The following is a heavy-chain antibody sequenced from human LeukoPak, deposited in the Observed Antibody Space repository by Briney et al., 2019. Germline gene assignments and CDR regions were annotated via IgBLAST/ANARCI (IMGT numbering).Heavy chain of an antibody. D-gene: IGHD3-3*01. V-gene: IGHV3-30*02. CDR2: IRYDGSNK. Sequence: GGSLRLSCAASGFTFSSYGMHWVHQAPGKGLEWVAFIRYDGSNKYYADSVKGRFTISRDNSKNTLYLQMNSLRAEDTAVYYCANSPPITIFGVVQMDAFDIWGQGTMVTVSS. J-gene: IGHJ3*02. CDR1: GFTFSSYG. CDR3: ANSPPITIFGVVQMDAFDI.